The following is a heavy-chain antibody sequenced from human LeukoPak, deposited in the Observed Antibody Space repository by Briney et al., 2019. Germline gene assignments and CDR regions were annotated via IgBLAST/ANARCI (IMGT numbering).Heavy chain of an antibody. V-gene: IGHV3-74*01. Sequence: PGRSLRLSCAASGFTFDDYAMHWVRQVPGRGLIWVSRIRGDGSDARYAESVKGRFTISRDNAENTLYLQMNSLREEDTAIYYCARDWFHAIDYWGQGTLVTVSS. D-gene: IGHD2/OR15-2a*01. CDR3: ARDWFHAIDY. CDR2: IRGDGSDA. CDR1: GFTFDDYA. J-gene: IGHJ4*02.